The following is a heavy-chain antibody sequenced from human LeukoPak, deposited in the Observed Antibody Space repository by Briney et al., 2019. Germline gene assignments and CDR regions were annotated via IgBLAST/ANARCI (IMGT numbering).Heavy chain of an antibody. CDR3: ATDRLGYCSSTSCVYNWFDP. D-gene: IGHD2-2*01. CDR2: FDPEDGET. Sequence: ASVKVSCKVSGYTFTELSMHWVRQAPGKGLEWMGGFDPEDGETIYAQKFQGRVTMTEDTSTDTAYMELSSLRSEDTAVYYCATDRLGYCSSTSCVYNWFDPWGQGTLVTVSS. CDR1: GYTFTELS. J-gene: IGHJ5*02. V-gene: IGHV1-24*01.